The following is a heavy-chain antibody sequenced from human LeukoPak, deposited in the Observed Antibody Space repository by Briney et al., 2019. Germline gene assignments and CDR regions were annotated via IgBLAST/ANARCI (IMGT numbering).Heavy chain of an antibody. Sequence: ASVKVSCKASGDTFSSYTYTWVRQAPGQGLEWMGWISAYNGNTNYAQKLQGRVTMTTDTSTSTAYMELRSLRSDDTAVYYCARRSRRDYSDVWGQGTLVTVSS. D-gene: IGHD4-17*01. CDR2: ISAYNGNT. J-gene: IGHJ4*02. CDR3: ARRSRRDYSDV. V-gene: IGHV1-18*01. CDR1: GDTFSSYT.